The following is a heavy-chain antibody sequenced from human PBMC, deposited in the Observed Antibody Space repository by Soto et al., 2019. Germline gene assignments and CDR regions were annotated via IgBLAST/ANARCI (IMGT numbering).Heavy chain of an antibody. CDR1: GFTFSSYW. J-gene: IGHJ2*01. V-gene: IGHV3-48*01. Sequence: HPGGSLRLSCAASGFTFSSYWMHWVRQAPGKGLVWVSYISSSSSTIYYADSVKGRFTISRDNAKNSLYLQMNSLRAEDTAVYYCARVGPSGNSFWYFDLWGRGTLVTVSS. D-gene: IGHD4-4*01. CDR2: ISSSSSTI. CDR3: ARVGPSGNSFWYFDL.